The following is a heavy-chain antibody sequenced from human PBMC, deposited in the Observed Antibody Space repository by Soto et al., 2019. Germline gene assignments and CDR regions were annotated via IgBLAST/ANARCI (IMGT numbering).Heavy chain of an antibody. CDR1: GFTFSNYA. CDR2: ISGTGGSA. CDR3: ARQWTNYDILTGYFQYYFDY. V-gene: IGHV3-23*01. Sequence: GGSLRLSCAASGFTFSNYAMSWVRQAPGTGLEWVSVISGTGGSAYYADSVKGRFTVSRDNSKNTVYLQMNSLRAEDTAVYYCARQWTNYDILTGYFQYYFDYWGQGTLVTVSS. J-gene: IGHJ4*02. D-gene: IGHD3-9*01.